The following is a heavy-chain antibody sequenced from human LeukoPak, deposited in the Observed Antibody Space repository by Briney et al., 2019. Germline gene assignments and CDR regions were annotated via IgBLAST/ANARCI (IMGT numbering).Heavy chain of an antibody. J-gene: IGHJ3*02. CDR3: AKPIVVIPAAMGGDAFDI. Sequence: GGSLRLSCAASGFTFSSYGMHWVRQAPGKGLEWVAVISYDGSNKYYADSVKGRFTISRDNSKNTLYLQMNSLRAEDTAVYYCAKPIVVIPAAMGGDAFDIWGQGTMVTVSS. CDR2: ISYDGSNK. V-gene: IGHV3-30*18. CDR1: GFTFSSYG. D-gene: IGHD2-2*01.